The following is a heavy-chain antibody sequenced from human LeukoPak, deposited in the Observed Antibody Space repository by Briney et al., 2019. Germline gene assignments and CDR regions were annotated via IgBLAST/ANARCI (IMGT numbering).Heavy chain of an antibody. J-gene: IGHJ5*02. CDR2: IIPIFGTA. Sequence: SVKVSCKASGGTFSSYAISWVRQAPGQGLEWMGRIIPIFGTANDAQKFQGRVTITTDESTSTAYMELGSLRSEDTAVYYCARDRDLRFGELLWWFDPWGQGTLVTVSS. V-gene: IGHV1-69*05. D-gene: IGHD3-10*01. CDR3: ARDRDLRFGELLWWFDP. CDR1: GGTFSSYA.